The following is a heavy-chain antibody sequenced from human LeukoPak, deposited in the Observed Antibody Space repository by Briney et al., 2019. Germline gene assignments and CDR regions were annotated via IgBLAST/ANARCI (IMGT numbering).Heavy chain of an antibody. CDR2: ISYDGSTK. D-gene: IGHD5-24*01. CDR1: GFTFYNYG. Sequence: GGSLRLSCAASGFTFYNYGMHWVRQAPGKGLEWVAVISYDGSTKYYADSVKGRFTISRDNSKNTLYLQMNSLRAEDTAVYYCARDRDGYNSVAAAFDYWGQGTLVTVSS. V-gene: IGHV3-30*03. J-gene: IGHJ4*02. CDR3: ARDRDGYNSVAAAFDY.